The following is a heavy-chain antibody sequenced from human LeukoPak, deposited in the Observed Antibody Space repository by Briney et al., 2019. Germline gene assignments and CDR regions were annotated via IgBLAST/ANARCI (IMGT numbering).Heavy chain of an antibody. CDR3: ARDRLRAQVDTAMVIWFDP. Sequence: ASVKVSCKASGYTFTSYAMHWVRQAPGQRLEWMGWINAGNGNTKYSQKFQGRVTITRDTSASTAYMELSSLRSDDTAVYYCARDRLRAQVDTAMVIWFDPWGQGTLVTVSS. CDR1: GYTFTSYA. D-gene: IGHD5-18*01. V-gene: IGHV1-3*01. J-gene: IGHJ5*02. CDR2: INAGNGNT.